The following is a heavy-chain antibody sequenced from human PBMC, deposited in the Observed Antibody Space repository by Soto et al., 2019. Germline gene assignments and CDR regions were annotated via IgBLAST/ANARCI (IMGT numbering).Heavy chain of an antibody. D-gene: IGHD6-13*01. V-gene: IGHV4-34*01. Sequence: PSETLSLTCAVYGGSFSGYYWSWIRQPPGKGLEWIGEINHSGSTNYNPSLKSRVTISVDTSKNQFSLKLSSVTAADMAVYYCARAGIAAAGTPRHFDYWGQGTLVTVSS. CDR2: INHSGST. CDR1: GGSFSGYY. CDR3: ARAGIAAAGTPRHFDY. J-gene: IGHJ4*02.